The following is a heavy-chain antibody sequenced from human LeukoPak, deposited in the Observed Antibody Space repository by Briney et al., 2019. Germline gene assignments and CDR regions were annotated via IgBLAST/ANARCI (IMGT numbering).Heavy chain of an antibody. D-gene: IGHD2-15*01. CDR1: GFTFRDNW. Sequence: QSGGSLRLSCVGSGFTFRDNWMNWVRQAPGKGLEWVSSISAGSDSTDYADSVKGRFTISRDNSKNTLYLQMNSLRAEDTALYYCANDYSPDYWGQGTLVTVSS. CDR3: ANDYSPDY. J-gene: IGHJ4*02. CDR2: ISAGSDST. V-gene: IGHV3-23*01.